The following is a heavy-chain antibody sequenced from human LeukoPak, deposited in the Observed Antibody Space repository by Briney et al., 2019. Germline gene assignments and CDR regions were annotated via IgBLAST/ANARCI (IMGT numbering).Heavy chain of an antibody. CDR2: IWYDGSNK. CDR1: GFTFSSYG. V-gene: IGHV3-33*01. Sequence: GGSLRLSCAASGFTFSSYGMHWVRQAPGKGLEWVAVIWYDGSNKYYADSVKGRFTISRDNSKNTLYLQMNSLRAEDTAVYYCARSGLYSSSWRNEYWGQGTLVTVSS. CDR3: ARSGLYSSSWRNEY. J-gene: IGHJ4*02. D-gene: IGHD6-13*01.